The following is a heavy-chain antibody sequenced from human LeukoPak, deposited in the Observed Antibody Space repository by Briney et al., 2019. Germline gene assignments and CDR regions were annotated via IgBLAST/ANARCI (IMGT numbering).Heavy chain of an antibody. CDR1: GGSISSSNW. CDR3: ARDLGLHYGSPFDP. J-gene: IGHJ5*02. D-gene: IGHD4-17*01. CDR2: IYHSGST. V-gene: IGHV4-4*02. Sequence: SETLSLTCAVSGGSISSSNWWSWVRQPPGKGLEWIGEIYHSGSTNYNPSLKSRVTISVDKSKNQFSLKLSSVTAADTAVYYCARDLGLHYGSPFDPWGQGTLVTVSS.